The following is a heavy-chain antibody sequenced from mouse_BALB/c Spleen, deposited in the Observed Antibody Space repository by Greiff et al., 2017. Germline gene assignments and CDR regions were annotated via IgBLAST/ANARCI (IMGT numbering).Heavy chain of an antibody. CDR2: IRNKANGYTT. V-gene: IGHV7-3*02. CDR3: ARDMGYGNYFSYAMDY. CDR1: GFTFTDYY. D-gene: IGHD2-1*01. J-gene: IGHJ4*01. Sequence: EVKLVESGGGLVQPGGSLRLSCETSGFTFTDYYMSWVRQPPGKALEWLGFIRNKANGYTTEYSASVKGRFTISRDNSQSILYLQMNTLRAEDSATYYCARDMGYGNYFSYAMDYWGQGTSVTVSS.